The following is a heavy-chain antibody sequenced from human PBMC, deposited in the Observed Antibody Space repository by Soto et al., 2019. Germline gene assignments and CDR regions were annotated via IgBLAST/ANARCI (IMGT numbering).Heavy chain of an antibody. V-gene: IGHV3-30-3*01. CDR1: GFTFSSYA. Sequence: GGSLRLSCAASGFTFSSYAMHWVRQAPGKGLEWVAVISYDGSNKYYADSVKGRFTISRDNSKNTLYLQMNSLRAEDTAVYYCARGGSSPSPGVGDYYYYGMDVWGQGTTVTVSS. J-gene: IGHJ6*02. CDR3: ARGGSSPSPGVGDYYYYGMDV. D-gene: IGHD6-6*01. CDR2: ISYDGSNK.